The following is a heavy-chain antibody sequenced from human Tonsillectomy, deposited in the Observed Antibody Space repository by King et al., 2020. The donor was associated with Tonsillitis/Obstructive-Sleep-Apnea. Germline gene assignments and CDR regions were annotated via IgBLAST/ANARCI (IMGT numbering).Heavy chain of an antibody. J-gene: IGHJ4*02. CDR3: ARDDVVGRYIDS. CDR2: INPSSGGT. Sequence: QLVQSGAEVKTPGASVKVSCKAFGYTFTRHYIHWVRQARGQGLEWMGIINPSSGGTTYAQKFQGRITMTTSTSANTVYLELSSLRSEDTAVYYCARDDVVGRYIDSWGQGTLVTVSS. V-gene: IGHV1-46*01. CDR1: GYTFTRHY. D-gene: IGHD1-14*01.